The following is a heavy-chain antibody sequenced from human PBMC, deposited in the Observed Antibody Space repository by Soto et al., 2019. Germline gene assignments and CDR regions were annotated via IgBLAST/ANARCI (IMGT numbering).Heavy chain of an antibody. Sequence: ETLSLTCTVSGGSISSYYWSWIRQPAGKGLEWIGRIYTSGSTNYNPSLKSRVTMSVDTSKNQFSLKLSSVTAADTAVYYCARESLPGIAVAGRFDYWGQGTLVTVSS. CDR1: GGSISSYY. V-gene: IGHV4-4*07. CDR3: ARESLPGIAVAGRFDY. J-gene: IGHJ4*02. CDR2: IYTSGST. D-gene: IGHD6-19*01.